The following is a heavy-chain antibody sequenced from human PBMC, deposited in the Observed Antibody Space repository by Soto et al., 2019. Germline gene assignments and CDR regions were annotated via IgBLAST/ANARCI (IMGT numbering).Heavy chain of an antibody. CDR3: ARVPHLVVFDF. J-gene: IGHJ4*02. Sequence: SETLSLTCTVSGGSINTYSWGWIRQPPGKGLEWITCIYHSGTTKYNPSLRSRVTISLDMSKNQFSLRLNSVTAADTAVYYCARVPHLVVFDFWGQGTQVTVSS. CDR1: GGSINTYS. D-gene: IGHD2-21*01. CDR2: IYHSGTT. V-gene: IGHV4-59*01.